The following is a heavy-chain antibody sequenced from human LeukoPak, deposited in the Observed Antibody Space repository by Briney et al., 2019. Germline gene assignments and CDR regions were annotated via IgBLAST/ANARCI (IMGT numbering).Heavy chain of an antibody. CDR3: ARGITMVRGVMSWFDP. Sequence: SETLSLTCTVSGGSISSSSYYWSWIRQPPGKGLEWIGYIYYSGSTNYNPSLKSRVTISVDTSKNQFSLKLSSVTAADTAVYYCARGITMVRGVMSWFDPWGQGTLVTVSS. V-gene: IGHV4-61*05. CDR1: GGSISSSSYY. J-gene: IGHJ5*02. D-gene: IGHD3-10*01. CDR2: IYYSGST.